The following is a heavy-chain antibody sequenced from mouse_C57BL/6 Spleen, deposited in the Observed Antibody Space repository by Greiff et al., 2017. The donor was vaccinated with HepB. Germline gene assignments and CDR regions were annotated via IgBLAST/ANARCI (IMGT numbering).Heavy chain of an antibody. CDR3: ARGGSSVPRFGC. V-gene: IGHV1-26*01. D-gene: IGHD3-2*02. J-gene: IGHJ3*01. CDR1: GYTFTDYY. CDR2: INPNNGGT. Sequence: VQLQQSGPELVKPGASVKISCKASGYTFTDYYMNWVKQSHGKSLEWIGDINPNNGGTSYNQKFKGKATLTVDKSSSTAYIELRSLTSEDSAVYYCARGGSSVPRFGCWGEGALVTVSA.